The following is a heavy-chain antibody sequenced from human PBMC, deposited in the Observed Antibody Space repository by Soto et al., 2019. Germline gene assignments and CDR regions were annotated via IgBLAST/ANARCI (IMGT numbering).Heavy chain of an antibody. D-gene: IGHD1-7*01. CDR3: ARENIGYNWNYFLNWFDP. CDR1: GGSISSYY. J-gene: IGHJ5*02. Sequence: SETLSLTCTVSGGSISSYYWSWIRQPPGKGLEWIGYIYYSGSTNYNPSLKSRVTISVDTSKNQFSLKLSSVTAADTAVYYCARENIGYNWNYFLNWFDPWGQGTLVTVSS. V-gene: IGHV4-59*01. CDR2: IYYSGST.